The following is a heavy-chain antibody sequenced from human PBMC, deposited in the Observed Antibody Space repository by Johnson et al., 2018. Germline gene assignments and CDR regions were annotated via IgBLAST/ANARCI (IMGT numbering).Heavy chain of an antibody. CDR2: ISYDGSNK. CDR3: ARVYYDSSGYYRSAEYFQH. CDR1: GFTFSSYA. D-gene: IGHD3-22*01. Sequence: VQLLETGGGVVQPGRSLRLSCAASGFTFSSYAMHWVRQAPGKGLEWVAVISYDGSNKYYADSVKGRFTISRDNSKNTLYLQMNSLRAEDTAVYYCARVYYDSSGYYRSAEYFQHWGQGTLVTVSS. V-gene: IGHV3-30-3*01. J-gene: IGHJ1*01.